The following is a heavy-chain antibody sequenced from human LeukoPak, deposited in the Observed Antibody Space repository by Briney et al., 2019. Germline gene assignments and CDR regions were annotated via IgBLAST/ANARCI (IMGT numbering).Heavy chain of an antibody. D-gene: IGHD2-2*01. CDR2: VFYNGAT. J-gene: IGHJ4*02. V-gene: IGHV4-39*07. CDR1: GGSISSSIYY. CDR3: ARHVVVVVPAAPYFDY. Sequence: SETLSLTCIVSGGSISSSIYYWAWVRQPPGKGLEWIGTVFYNGATQYSPSLRSRVTISIDTSTNQFSLKLTSVTAADTALYYCARHVVVVVPAAPYFDYWGQGTLVTVSS.